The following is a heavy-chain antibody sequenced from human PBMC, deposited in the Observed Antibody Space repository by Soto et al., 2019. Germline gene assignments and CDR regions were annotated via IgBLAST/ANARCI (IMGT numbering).Heavy chain of an antibody. CDR1: GFTFSTYG. J-gene: IGHJ4*02. CDR2: ILYDGSNK. V-gene: IGHV3-30*18. CDR3: AKDRSAACRGGTGY. Sequence: QVYLVESGGGVVQPGRSLRLSCAASGFTFSTYGMHWVRQAPGKGLEWVALILYDGSNKYYADSVKGRFTISRDHSKKTLYLEMNSLGADETAMYYCAKDRSAACRGGTGYWGQGTLVTVSS. D-gene: IGHD6-13*01.